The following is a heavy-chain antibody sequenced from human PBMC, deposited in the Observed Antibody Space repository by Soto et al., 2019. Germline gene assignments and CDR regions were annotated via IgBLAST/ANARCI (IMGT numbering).Heavy chain of an antibody. V-gene: IGHV4-59*12. Sequence: SETLSLTCTVSGGSISSYYWSWIRQPPGKGLEWIGYIYYSGSTNYNPSLKSRVTISVDNSKNTLYLQMNSLRAEDTAVYYCAKVMEDTAMVTYYFDYWGQGTLVTVSS. CDR3: AKVMEDTAMVTYYFDY. CDR2: IYYSGST. J-gene: IGHJ4*02. D-gene: IGHD5-18*01. CDR1: GGSISSYY.